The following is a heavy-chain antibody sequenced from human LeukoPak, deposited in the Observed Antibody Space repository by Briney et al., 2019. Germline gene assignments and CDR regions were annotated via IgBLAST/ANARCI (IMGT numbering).Heavy chain of an antibody. CDR2: ISAYNGNT. Sequence: ASVKVSCKASGYTFTSYGISWVRQAPGQGLEWMGWISAYNGNTNYAQKLQGRVTMTRNTSISTAYMELSSLRSEDTAVYYCARNDILTGYGMDVWGQGTTVTVSS. D-gene: IGHD3-9*01. J-gene: IGHJ6*02. CDR1: GYTFTSYG. V-gene: IGHV1-18*01. CDR3: ARNDILTGYGMDV.